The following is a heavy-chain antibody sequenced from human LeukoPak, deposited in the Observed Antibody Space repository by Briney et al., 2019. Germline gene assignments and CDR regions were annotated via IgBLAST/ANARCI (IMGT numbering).Heavy chain of an antibody. Sequence: GGSLRLSCAASGFTFSSSGMHWVRQAPGKGLEWVALIWYDGINEYYADSVKGRFSIPRDDSKNTLYLQMNSLRAEDTAVYYCVRDKGSSWGEKYYFDYWGQGTLVTVSS. D-gene: IGHD6-13*01. J-gene: IGHJ4*02. CDR1: GFTFSSSG. CDR3: VRDKGSSWGEKYYFDY. CDR2: IWYDGINE. V-gene: IGHV3-33*01.